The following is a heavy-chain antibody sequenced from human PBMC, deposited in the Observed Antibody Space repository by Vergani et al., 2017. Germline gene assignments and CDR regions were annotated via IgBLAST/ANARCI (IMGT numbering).Heavy chain of an antibody. V-gene: IGHV4-4*07. Sequence: QVQLQESGPGLVKPSETLSLTCTVSGGSISSYYWSWIRQRAGKGLEWIGRIYTSGSTNYNPSLKSRVTMSVDTSKNQFSLKLSSVTAADTAVYYCAREAYDILTGYHHDYWGQGTLVTVSS. CDR2: IYTSGST. J-gene: IGHJ4*02. CDR1: GGSISSYY. D-gene: IGHD3-9*01. CDR3: AREAYDILTGYHHDY.